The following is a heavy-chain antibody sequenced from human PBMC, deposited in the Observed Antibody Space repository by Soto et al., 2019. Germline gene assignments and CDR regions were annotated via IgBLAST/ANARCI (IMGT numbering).Heavy chain of an antibody. Sequence: SGGSLRLSCAASGFTFSSYSMNWVRQAPGKGLEWVSYISSSSSTIYYADSVKGRFTISRDNAKNSLYLQMNSLRAEDTAVYYCARDRRYCSGGSCYPMLDAFDIWGQGTMVTVSS. D-gene: IGHD2-15*01. J-gene: IGHJ3*02. CDR1: GFTFSSYS. V-gene: IGHV3-48*01. CDR2: ISSSSSTI. CDR3: ARDRRYCSGGSCYPMLDAFDI.